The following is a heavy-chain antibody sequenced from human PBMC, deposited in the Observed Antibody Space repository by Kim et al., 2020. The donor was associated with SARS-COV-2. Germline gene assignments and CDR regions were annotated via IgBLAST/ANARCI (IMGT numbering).Heavy chain of an antibody. J-gene: IGHJ4*02. V-gene: IGHV3-15*01. Sequence: PVKGRFTISRDDSKNTLYLQMHSLKTEDTAVYYCTTDWGIVYGGNSGDYWGQGTLVTVSS. CDR3: TTDWGIVYGGNSGDY. D-gene: IGHD3-16*01.